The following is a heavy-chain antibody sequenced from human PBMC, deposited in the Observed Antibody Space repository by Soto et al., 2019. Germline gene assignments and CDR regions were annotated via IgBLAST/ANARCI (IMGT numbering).Heavy chain of an antibody. J-gene: IGHJ3*02. CDR3: AREPLSPLIVVVTPPDALDI. Sequence: EVQLVESGGGLVKPGGSLRLSCAASGFTFSSYSMNWVRQAPGKGLEWVSSISSSSSYIHYADSVKGRFTISRDNAKNSLYLQMNSLRAEDTAVYYCAREPLSPLIVVVTPPDALDIWSQGTMVTVSS. D-gene: IGHD3-22*01. CDR1: GFTFSSYS. V-gene: IGHV3-21*01. CDR2: ISSSSSYI.